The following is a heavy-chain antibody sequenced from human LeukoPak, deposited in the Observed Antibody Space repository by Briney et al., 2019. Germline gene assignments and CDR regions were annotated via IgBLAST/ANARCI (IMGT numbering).Heavy chain of an antibody. V-gene: IGHV3-7*01. Sequence: PGGSLRLSCATSGFFFNSFWMTWVRQAPGKGLEWVANIKYDDSEKYLVESVKGRFTISRDNARNSLFLQMDSLRVEDTAVYYCVRGRDGSFWGRGTQVTVSS. J-gene: IGHJ4*02. CDR1: GFFFNSFW. D-gene: IGHD5-24*01. CDR3: VRGRDGSF. CDR2: IKYDDSEK.